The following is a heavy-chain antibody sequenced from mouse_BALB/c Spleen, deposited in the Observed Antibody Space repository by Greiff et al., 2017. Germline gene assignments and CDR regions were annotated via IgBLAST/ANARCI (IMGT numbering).Heavy chain of an antibody. D-gene: IGHD2-1*01. Sequence: EVHLVESGGGLVQPGGSRKLSCAASGFTFSSFGMHWARQAPEKGLEWVAYISSGSSTIYYADTVKGRFTISRDNPKNTLFLQMTSLRSEDTAMYYCARYGTYAMDYWGQGTSVTVSS. V-gene: IGHV5-17*02. CDR1: GFTFSSFG. CDR3: ARYGTYAMDY. J-gene: IGHJ4*01. CDR2: ISSGSSTI.